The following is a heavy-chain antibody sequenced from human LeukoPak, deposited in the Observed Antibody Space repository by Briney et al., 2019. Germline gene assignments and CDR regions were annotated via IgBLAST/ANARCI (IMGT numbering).Heavy chain of an antibody. CDR3: AKVFDSFLEWANWFDP. CDR2: IRYDGSNK. D-gene: IGHD3-3*02. J-gene: IGHJ5*02. V-gene: IGHV3-30*02. Sequence: SGGSLRLSCAASGFTFSSYGMYWVRQAPGKGLEWVAFIRYDGSNKYYADSVKGRFTISRDNSKNTLYLQVNSLRAEDTAVYYCAKVFDSFLEWANWFDPWGQGTLVTVSS. CDR1: GFTFSSYG.